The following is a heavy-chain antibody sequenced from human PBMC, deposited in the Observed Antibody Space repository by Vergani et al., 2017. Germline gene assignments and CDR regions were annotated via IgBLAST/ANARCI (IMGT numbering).Heavy chain of an antibody. J-gene: IGHJ4*02. CDR1: GFTFSSYA. CDR3: ARGLLGTGTVDY. CDR2: ISGSGGST. V-gene: IGHV3-23*04. Sequence: VQLVESGGGLVKPGGSLRLSCAASGFTFSSYAMSWVRQAPGKGLEWVSAISGSGGSTYYADSVKGRFTISRDNSKNTLYLQMNSLRAEDTAVYYCARGLLGTGTVDYWGQGTLVTVSS. D-gene: IGHD3/OR15-3a*01.